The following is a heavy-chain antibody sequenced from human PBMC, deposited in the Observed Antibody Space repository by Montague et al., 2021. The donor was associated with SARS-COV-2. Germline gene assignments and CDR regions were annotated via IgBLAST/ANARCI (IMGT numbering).Heavy chain of an antibody. V-gene: IGHV2-70*01. CDR3: ARIFDSSWPTFGY. CDR2: XDWDDDK. CDR1: GFPLSTSGMC. J-gene: IGHJ4*02. Sequence: PALVKPTQTLTLTCTFSGFPLSTSGMCVSWIRQPPGKALEWLALXDWDDDKYYSTSLKTRLTISKDTSKNQVVLTMTNMDPVDTATYYCARIFDSSWPTFGYWGQGTLVTVSS. D-gene: IGHD6-13*01.